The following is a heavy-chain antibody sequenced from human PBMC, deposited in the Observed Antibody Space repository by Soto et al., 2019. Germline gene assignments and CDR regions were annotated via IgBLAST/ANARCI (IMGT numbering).Heavy chain of an antibody. J-gene: IGHJ4*02. CDR3: ARQGPDIVVVPAASTLGY. CDR1: GGSISSSSYY. D-gene: IGHD2-2*01. Sequence: SETLSLTCTVSGGSISSSSYYWGWIRQPPGKGLEWIGSIYYSGSTYYNPSLKSRVTISVDTSKNQFSLKLSSVTAADTAVYYCARQGPDIVVVPAASTLGYWGQGTLVTVSS. CDR2: IYYSGST. V-gene: IGHV4-39*01.